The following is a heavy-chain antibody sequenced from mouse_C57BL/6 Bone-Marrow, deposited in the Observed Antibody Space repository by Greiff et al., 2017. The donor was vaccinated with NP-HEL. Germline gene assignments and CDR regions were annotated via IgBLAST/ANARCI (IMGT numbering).Heavy chain of an antibody. D-gene: IGHD2-2*01. V-gene: IGHV3-6*01. CDR1: GYSITSGYY. J-gene: IGHJ2*01. Sequence: ESGPGLVKPSQSLSLTCSVTGYSITSGYYWNWIRQFPGNKLEWMGYISYDGSNNYNPSLKNRISITRDTSKNQFFLKLNSVTTEDTATYYCARATMVTTIDYWGQGTTLTVSS. CDR3: ARATMVTTIDY. CDR2: ISYDGSN.